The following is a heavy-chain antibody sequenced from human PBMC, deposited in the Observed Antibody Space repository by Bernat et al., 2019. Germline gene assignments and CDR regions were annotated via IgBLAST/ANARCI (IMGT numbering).Heavy chain of an antibody. CDR3: ARSSSGSILDY. CDR1: GFMFSDHY. CDR2: INKGNSHTT. D-gene: IGHD6-19*01. J-gene: IGHJ4*02. V-gene: IGHV3-72*01. Sequence: VQLVESGGGLVQPGGSLRLSCAASGFMFSDHYMDWVRQAPGKGLEWLGRINKGNSHTTEYAASVKGRFTVSRDDSRNSLFLQLNSLGAEDTAVYYCARSSSGSILDYWGQGTLVTVSS.